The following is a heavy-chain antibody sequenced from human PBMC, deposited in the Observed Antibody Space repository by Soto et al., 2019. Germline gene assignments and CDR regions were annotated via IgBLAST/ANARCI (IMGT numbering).Heavy chain of an antibody. J-gene: IGHJ4*02. CDR1: GFTFNNYA. CDR3: AKDRDYPRDYFHY. CDR2: ISANGQGI. Sequence: GGSLRLSCAASGFTFNNYAMSWVRQAPGKGLEWVSAISANGQGIYYADSVKGRFIISRDNSKNTVFLHMDSLTAEDTAVYYCAKDRDYPRDYFHYWGQGTLVTVSS. D-gene: IGHD3-10*01. V-gene: IGHV3-23*01.